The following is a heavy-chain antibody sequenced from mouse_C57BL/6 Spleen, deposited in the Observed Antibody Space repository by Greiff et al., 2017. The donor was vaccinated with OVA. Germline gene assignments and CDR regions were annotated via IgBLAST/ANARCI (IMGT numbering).Heavy chain of an antibody. D-gene: IGHD2-4*01. CDR3: ARGDYDDVFFPF. J-gene: IGHJ2*01. CDR2: ISSGSSTI. V-gene: IGHV5-17*01. Sequence: DVMLVESGGGLVKPGGSLKLSCAASGFTFSDYGMHWVRQAPEKGLEWVAYISSGSSTIYYADTVKGRFTISRDNAKNTLFLQMTSLRSEDTAMYYCARGDYDDVFFPFWGQGTTLTVSS. CDR1: GFTFSDYG.